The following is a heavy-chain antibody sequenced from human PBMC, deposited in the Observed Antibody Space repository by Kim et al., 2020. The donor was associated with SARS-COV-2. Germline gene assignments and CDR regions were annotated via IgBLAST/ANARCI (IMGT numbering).Heavy chain of an antibody. V-gene: IGHV4-34*01. CDR3: ARVDYAITMIVVVTRVSWYFDL. CDR2: INHSGST. Sequence: SETLSLTCAVYGGSFSGYYWSWIRQPPGKGLEWIGEINHSGSTNYNPSLKSRVTISVDTSKNQFSLKLSSVTAADTAVYYCARVDYAITMIVVVTRVSWYFDLWGRGTLVTVSS. D-gene: IGHD3-22*01. J-gene: IGHJ2*01. CDR1: GGSFSGYY.